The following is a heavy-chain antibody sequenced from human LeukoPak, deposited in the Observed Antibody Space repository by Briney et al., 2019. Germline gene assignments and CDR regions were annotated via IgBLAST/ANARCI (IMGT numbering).Heavy chain of an antibody. J-gene: IGHJ4*02. V-gene: IGHV4-34*01. CDR3: ARRLGGYTSFEY. Sequence: SETLSLTCAVYSRSFNGYYWNWIRQSPGKGLEWIGEIDHTGSTSYNPSLKSRVTLSVDTSKNQFSLKLRSVTAADTALYYCARRLGGYTSFEYWGQGTLVTVSS. CDR2: IDHTGST. CDR1: SRSFNGYY. D-gene: IGHD3-16*01.